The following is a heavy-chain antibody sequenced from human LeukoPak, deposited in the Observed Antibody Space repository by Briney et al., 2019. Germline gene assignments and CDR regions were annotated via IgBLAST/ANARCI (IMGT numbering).Heavy chain of an antibody. V-gene: IGHV4-38-2*02. CDR3: ARDRPLLGALSWFDP. CDR1: DYSISSGYY. D-gene: IGHD4-17*01. Sequence: SETLCLTCSVSDYSISSGYYWGWIRQPPGKGLEWIGTIYHSGSIYYNPSLKSRVTISVDTSKNQFSLKLSSVTAADTAVYYCARDRPLLGALSWFDPWGQRPLVTVSS. CDR2: IYHSGSI. J-gene: IGHJ5*02.